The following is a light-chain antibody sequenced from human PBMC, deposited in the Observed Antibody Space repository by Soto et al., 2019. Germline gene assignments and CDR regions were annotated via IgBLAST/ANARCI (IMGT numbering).Light chain of an antibody. CDR2: SNN. V-gene: IGLV1-44*01. CDR1: SSNIGSNT. CDR3: AAWYDSLHGLV. Sequence: QSVLTQPPSASVTPGQRVTISCSGSSSNIGSNTVNWYQQLPGTAPKLLIYSNNQRPSGVPDRFSGSKSGTSASLAISGLQSEDEADYYCAAWYDSLHGLVFGGGTKVTVL. J-gene: IGLJ3*02.